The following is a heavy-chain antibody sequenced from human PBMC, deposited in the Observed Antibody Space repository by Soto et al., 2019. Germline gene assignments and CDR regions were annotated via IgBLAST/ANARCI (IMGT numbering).Heavy chain of an antibody. D-gene: IGHD2-21*02. J-gene: IGHJ2*01. CDR2: IYHSGST. CDR1: GGSISSNNW. Sequence: QVQLQESGPGLVKPSGTLSLTCAVSGGSISSNNWWSWVRQPPGKALEWIAEIYHSGSTNYNPSLNSRVTISVDKSKNQFSLEVNSVTAADTAVYYCARGDGGNSHWYFGLWGRGTLVTVSS. CDR3: ARGDGGNSHWYFGL. V-gene: IGHV4-4*02.